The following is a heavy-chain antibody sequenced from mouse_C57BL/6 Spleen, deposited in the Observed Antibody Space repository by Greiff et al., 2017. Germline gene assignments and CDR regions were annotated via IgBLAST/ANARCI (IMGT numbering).Heavy chain of an antibody. CDR2: INPNNGGT. D-gene: IGHD1-1*01. V-gene: IGHV1-26*01. J-gene: IGHJ2*01. Sequence: EVQLQQSGPELVKPGASVKISCKASGYTFTDYYMNWVKQSHGKSLEWIGDINPNNGGTSYNQKFKGKATLTVDKSSSTAYMELRRLTSEDSAVYYCARYYYYGSSYYFDYWGQGTTLTVSS. CDR1: GYTFTDYY. CDR3: ARYYYYGSSYYFDY.